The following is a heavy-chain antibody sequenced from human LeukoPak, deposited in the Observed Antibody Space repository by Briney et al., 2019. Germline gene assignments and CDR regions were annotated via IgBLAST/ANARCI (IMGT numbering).Heavy chain of an antibody. CDR1: GYTFTGYY. D-gene: IGHD1-1*01. V-gene: IGHV1-2*02. CDR3: ARFDWNVGGFDY. CDR2: INPNSGGT. J-gene: IGHJ4*02. Sequence: ASVKVSCKASGYTFTGYYMHWVRQAPGQGLEWMGWINPNSGGTNYAQKFQGRVTMTRDTSISTAYMELSRLRSDDTAAYYCARFDWNVGGFDYWGQGTLVTVSS.